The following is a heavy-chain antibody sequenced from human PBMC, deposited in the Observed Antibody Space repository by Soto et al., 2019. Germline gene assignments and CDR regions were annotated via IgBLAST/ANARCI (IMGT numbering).Heavy chain of an antibody. CDR1: GGSISSSNW. Sequence: PSETLSLTCAVSGGSISSSNWWSWVRQPPGRGRKWIGEIYQNGSTNYNPSLKRQVTISVDKSKNNFSLKLSSVTAADTAVYYCASVRGGYYYAMDVWGQGTTVT. CDR3: ASVRGGYYYAMDV. J-gene: IGHJ6*02. D-gene: IGHD3-10*02. CDR2: IYQNGST. V-gene: IGHV4-4*02.